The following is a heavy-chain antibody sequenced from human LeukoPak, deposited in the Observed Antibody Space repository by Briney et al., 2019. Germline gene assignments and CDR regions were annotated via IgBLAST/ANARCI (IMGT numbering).Heavy chain of an antibody. CDR2: IYTSGST. CDR3: ARDSEGVGGWALDAFDI. D-gene: IGHD3-16*01. J-gene: IGHJ3*02. CDR1: AGSISSGSYY. Sequence: SQTLSLTCTVSAGSISSGSYYWSWIRQPAGKGLEWIGRIYTSGSTNYNPSLRSRVTISLDTSKNQFSLKLSSVTAADTAVYYCARDSEGVGGWALDAFDIWGQGTMVTVSS. V-gene: IGHV4-61*02.